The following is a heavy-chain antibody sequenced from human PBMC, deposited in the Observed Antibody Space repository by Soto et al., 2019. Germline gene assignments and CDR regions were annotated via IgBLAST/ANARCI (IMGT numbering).Heavy chain of an antibody. J-gene: IGHJ4*02. CDR2: ISGGDGSP. Sequence: GVSLRLSCTASGFTFSSSAMTWVRQAPGKGLEWVSAISGGDGSPSYADSVKGRFTISRDNSKNTLYLHMNSLRAEDTAVYYCVSWVSAHFDYWGQGTLVTVSS. V-gene: IGHV3-23*01. CDR1: GFTFSSSA. D-gene: IGHD2-8*01. CDR3: VSWVSAHFDY.